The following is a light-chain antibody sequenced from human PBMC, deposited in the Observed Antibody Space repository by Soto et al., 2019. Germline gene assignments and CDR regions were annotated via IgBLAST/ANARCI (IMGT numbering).Light chain of an antibody. Sequence: NFMLTQPHSVSESPGKTVTISCTRSSGSIATNHVQWYQQRPGSAPTTVIYENNHRPSGVPDRFSGSIDSSSNSASLTISGLKTEDEADYYCQSSDSSIIVLGGGTQLTVL. J-gene: IGLJ7*01. CDR1: SGSIATNH. V-gene: IGLV6-57*04. CDR3: QSSDSSIIV. CDR2: ENN.